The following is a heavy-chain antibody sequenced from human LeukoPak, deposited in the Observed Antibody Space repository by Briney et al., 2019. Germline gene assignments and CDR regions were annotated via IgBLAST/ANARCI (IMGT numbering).Heavy chain of an antibody. D-gene: IGHD2-2*01. Sequence: SVKVSCKASGGTFSSYAISWVRQAPGQGLEWMGRIIPILGIANYAQKFQGRVTITADKSTSTAYMELSSLRSEDTAVYYCAKPVPAATDFYSDYMDVWGKGTTVTVSS. CDR1: GGTFSSYA. V-gene: IGHV1-69*04. J-gene: IGHJ6*03. CDR3: AKPVPAATDFYSDYMDV. CDR2: IIPILGIA.